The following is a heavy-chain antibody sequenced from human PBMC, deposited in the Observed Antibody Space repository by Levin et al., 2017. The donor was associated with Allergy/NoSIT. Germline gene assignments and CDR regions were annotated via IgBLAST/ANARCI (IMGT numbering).Heavy chain of an antibody. D-gene: IGHD3-9*01. Sequence: GGSLRLSCAASGFTLGFYAMHWVRQAPGKGLEWVAVSSSDGDTKYYADSVKGRFTVSRDNSKNTLYLQMNSLRPEDTSMYYCSRDRAPYPGFSFDYWGQGTLVTVSS. CDR3: SRDRAPYPGFSFDY. CDR2: SSSDGDTK. V-gene: IGHV3-30-3*01. CDR1: GFTLGFYA. J-gene: IGHJ4*02.